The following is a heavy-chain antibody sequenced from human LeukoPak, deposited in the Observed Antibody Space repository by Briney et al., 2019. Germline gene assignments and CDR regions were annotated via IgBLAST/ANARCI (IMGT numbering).Heavy chain of an antibody. V-gene: IGHV4-61*01. Sequence: SETLSLTCTVSGGSISSTNSYWSWIRQPPGKGLEWIGYIYYSGSTNYNPSLKSRVTISVDTSKNQFSLKLSSVTAADTAVYYCARGRLGKYYFDYWGQGTLVTVSS. CDR2: IYYSGST. J-gene: IGHJ4*02. D-gene: IGHD3-16*01. CDR3: ARGRLGKYYFDY. CDR1: GGSISSTNSY.